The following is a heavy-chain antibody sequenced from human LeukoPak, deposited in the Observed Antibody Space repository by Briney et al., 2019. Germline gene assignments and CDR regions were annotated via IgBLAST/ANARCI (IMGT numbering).Heavy chain of an antibody. J-gene: IGHJ4*02. CDR1: GFIFSNYP. Sequence: GGSLRLSCAASGFIFSNYPIHWVRLAPGKGLEWVAVVSYDGTKKYYADSVRGRFILSRDNSKETVDLRMNSLRTEDTAVYYCTRWARAEVAGIDYWGQGILVTVSS. CDR2: VSYDGTKK. V-gene: IGHV3-30*01. CDR3: TRWARAEVAGIDY. D-gene: IGHD6-19*01.